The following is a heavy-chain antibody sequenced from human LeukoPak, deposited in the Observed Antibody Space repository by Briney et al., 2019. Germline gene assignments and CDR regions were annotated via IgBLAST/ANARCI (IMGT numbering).Heavy chain of an antibody. CDR2: INHSGST. V-gene: IGHV4-4*02. J-gene: IGHJ4*02. CDR1: GGSISSGDW. D-gene: IGHD5-18*01. Sequence: SETLSLTCTLSGGSISSGDWWSWVRQPPGKGLEWIGEINHSGSTNYNPSLKSRVTISVDTSKNQFSLKLSSVTAADTAVYYCAANSTVDTAMGTFDYWGQGTLVTVSS. CDR3: AANSTVDTAMGTFDY.